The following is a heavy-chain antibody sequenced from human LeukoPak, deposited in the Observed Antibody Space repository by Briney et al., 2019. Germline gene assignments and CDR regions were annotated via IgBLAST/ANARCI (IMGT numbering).Heavy chain of an antibody. CDR2: IYYSGST. J-gene: IGHJ5*02. CDR1: GGSISSSSYY. D-gene: IGHD5-24*01. CDR3: ARFDGYKTPWLP. Sequence: SETLSLTCTVSGGSISSSSYYWGWIRQPPGKGLEWIGSIYYSGSTYYNPSLKSRVTISVDTSKNQFSLKLSSVTAADTAVYYCARFDGYKTPWLPWGQGTLVTVSS. V-gene: IGHV4-39*01.